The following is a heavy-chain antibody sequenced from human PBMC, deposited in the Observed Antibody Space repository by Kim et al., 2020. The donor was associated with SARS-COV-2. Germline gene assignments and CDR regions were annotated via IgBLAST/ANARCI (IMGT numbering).Heavy chain of an antibody. D-gene: IGHD6-6*01. CDR2: INPNSGGT. CDR1: GYTFTGYY. J-gene: IGHJ5*02. V-gene: IGHV1-2*06. Sequence: ASVKVSCKASGYTFTGYYMHWVRQAPGQGLEWMGRINPNSGGTNYAQKFQGRVTMTRDTSISTAYMELSRLRSDDTAVYYCARDWAARPIIPLSGWFDPWGQGTLVTVSS. CDR3: ARDWAARPIIPLSGWFDP.